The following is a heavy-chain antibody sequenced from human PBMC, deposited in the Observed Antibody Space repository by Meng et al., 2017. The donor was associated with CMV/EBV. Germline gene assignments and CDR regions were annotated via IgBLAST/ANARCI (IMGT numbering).Heavy chain of an antibody. V-gene: IGHV4-38-2*02. Sequence: SETLSLTCTVSGYSISSGYYWGWIRQPPGKGLEWIGSIYRSGSTYYNPSLKSRVTISVDTSKNQFSLKLSSVTAADTAVYYCAREGIVGFIWGQGTMVTVSS. CDR2: IYRSGST. CDR1: GYSISSGYY. CDR3: AREGIVGFI. J-gene: IGHJ3*02. D-gene: IGHD1-26*01.